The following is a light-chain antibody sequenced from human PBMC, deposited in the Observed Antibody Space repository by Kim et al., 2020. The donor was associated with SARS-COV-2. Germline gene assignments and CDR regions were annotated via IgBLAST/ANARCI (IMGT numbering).Light chain of an antibody. Sequence: VSPGETATLSCRARQSVSSNLAWYQQKAGQAPRLLIDGASTRATGIPARFSGSGAGTEFTLTISSLQSEDVAAYYCQQYTNWPFTFGPGTKVDVK. J-gene: IGKJ3*01. CDR3: QQYTNWPFT. CDR1: QSVSSN. V-gene: IGKV3-15*01. CDR2: GAS.